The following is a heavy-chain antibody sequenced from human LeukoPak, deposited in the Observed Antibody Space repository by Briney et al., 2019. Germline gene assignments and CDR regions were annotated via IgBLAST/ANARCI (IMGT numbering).Heavy chain of an antibody. J-gene: IGHJ4*02. CDR3: ARDFYGDYYFDY. V-gene: IGHV3-48*01. CDR2: ISGISSTT. D-gene: IGHD4-17*01. Sequence: GGSLRLSCAASGFTFSRYNLNWVRQAPGKGLEWISSISGISSTTYYAGSVKGRFTISRDNAKNSLYLQMNSLRAEDTAIYYCARDFYGDYYFDYWGQGTLVTVSS. CDR1: GFTFSRYN.